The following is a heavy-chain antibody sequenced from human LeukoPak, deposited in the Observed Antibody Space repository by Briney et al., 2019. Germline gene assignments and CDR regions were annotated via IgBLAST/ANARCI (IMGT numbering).Heavy chain of an antibody. CDR2: IYYSGST. V-gene: IGHV4-39*01. J-gene: IGHJ4*02. CDR3: ARLDPQPGIWFGELGNFDY. CDR1: GGSISSSSYY. D-gene: IGHD3-10*01. Sequence: PSETLSLTCTVSGGSISSSSYYWGWIRQPPGKGLEWIGSIYYSGSTYYNPSLKSRVTISVDTSKNQFSLKLSSVTAADTAMYYCARLDPQPGIWFGELGNFDYWGQGTLVTVSS.